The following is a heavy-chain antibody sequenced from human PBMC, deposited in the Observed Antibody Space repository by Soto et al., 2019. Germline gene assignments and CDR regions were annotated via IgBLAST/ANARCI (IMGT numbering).Heavy chain of an antibody. J-gene: IGHJ4*02. V-gene: IGHV3-33*01. D-gene: IGHD3-10*01. CDR1: GFTFSDYG. CDR2: IWFDGSNK. Sequence: QVQLVESGGGVVQPGRSLRLSCAASGFTFSDYGMHWVRQAPGKGLEWVAVIWFDGSNKYYADYVKGRFTLSGDNSKNTLYLQMNGLMAEDTPVFYCARDPSHGSGSYLDYWGQGTLVTVS. CDR3: ARDPSHGSGSYLDY.